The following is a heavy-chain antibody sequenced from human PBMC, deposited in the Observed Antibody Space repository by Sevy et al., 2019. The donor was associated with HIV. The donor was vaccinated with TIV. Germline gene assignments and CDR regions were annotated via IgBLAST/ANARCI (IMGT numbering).Heavy chain of an antibody. CDR1: GFTFRTYA. CDR3: ARGPEWGVTSFLAH. J-gene: IGHJ4*02. Sequence: GGSLRLSCAASGFTFRTYAFHWVRQTPGRGLEWIGLISSNGDNDFYANSVRGRFTISRDNSMNTLYLQMTSLTPDDTAGDYCARGPEWGVTSFLAHWGQGTLVTVSS. CDR2: ISSNGDND. V-gene: IGHV3-30-3*01. D-gene: IGHD3-10*01.